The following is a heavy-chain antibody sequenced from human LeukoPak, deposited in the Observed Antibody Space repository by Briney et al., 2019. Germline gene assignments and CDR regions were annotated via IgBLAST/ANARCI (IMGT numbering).Heavy chain of an antibody. D-gene: IGHD6-19*01. J-gene: IGHJ6*03. Sequence: PSETLSLTCTVSGGSPTNYYWSWVRQFPGKGLEWIGYIFSSGSTNYNPSLRTRVTISVDTSKNQFSLKLRSVTAADTAVYYCARADWAAGTYYYYYMDVWGKGTSVTVSS. CDR1: GGSPTNYY. V-gene: IGHV4-59*01. CDR3: ARADWAAGTYYYYYMDV. CDR2: IFSSGST.